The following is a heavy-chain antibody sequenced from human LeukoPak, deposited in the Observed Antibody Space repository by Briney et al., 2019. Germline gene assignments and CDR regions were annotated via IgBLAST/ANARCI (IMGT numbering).Heavy chain of an antibody. CDR3: VRDLILVWTPGDDFDH. CDR2: INEDASTI. D-gene: IGHD3-16*01. Sequence: GGSLRLSCAASGFTFSRYWMHWGRQIPGKGLEWVARINEDASTITYADSVRGHFTSTRDNAKNTLYLQMNGRRAEDTAVYYCVRDLILVWTPGDDFDHWGQGTLVTVSS. CDR1: GFTFSRYW. J-gene: IGHJ4*02. V-gene: IGHV3-74*01.